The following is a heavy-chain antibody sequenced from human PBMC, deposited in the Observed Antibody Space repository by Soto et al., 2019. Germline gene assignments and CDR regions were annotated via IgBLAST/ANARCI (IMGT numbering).Heavy chain of an antibody. J-gene: IGHJ4*02. CDR3: SGAESTETEYFSLY. Sequence: SLRLSCTGSGFPCYDIAIYLVCHAPGNGLEWAGLMRNHSYQETTEYAAAVKGRFTIARDTTNDIAYQLINIINIEDSAVYYCSGAESTETEYFSLYWGQGTPVTVSS. D-gene: IGHD2-8*02. CDR2: MRNHSYQETT. V-gene: IGHV3-49*04. CDR1: GFPCYDIA.